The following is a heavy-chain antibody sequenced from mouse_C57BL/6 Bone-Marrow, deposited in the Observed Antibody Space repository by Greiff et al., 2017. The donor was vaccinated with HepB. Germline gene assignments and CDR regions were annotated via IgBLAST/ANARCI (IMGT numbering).Heavy chain of an antibody. CDR3: TFITTVVAKDWYFDV. Sequence: EVKVEESGGGLVQPGGSMKLSCVASGFTFSNYWMNWVRQSPEKGLEWVAQIRLKSDNYATHYAESVKGRFTISRDDSKSSVYLQMNNLRAADTGIYYCTFITTVVAKDWYFDVWGTGTTVTVSS. CDR2: IRLKSDNYAT. CDR1: GFTFSNYW. V-gene: IGHV6-3*01. J-gene: IGHJ1*03. D-gene: IGHD1-1*01.